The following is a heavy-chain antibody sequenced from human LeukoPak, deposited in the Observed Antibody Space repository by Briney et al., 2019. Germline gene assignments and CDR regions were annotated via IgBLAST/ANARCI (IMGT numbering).Heavy chain of an antibody. D-gene: IGHD1-26*01. CDR3: ARARGRWHLLPLDF. V-gene: IGHV3-30*04. CDR1: GFSFSNFA. CDR2: ISHDGTTK. Sequence: GGSLRLSCAASGFSFSNFAIHWVRQAPGKGLEWLAVISHDGTTKYYANSVKGRFTISRDNSNNSLSLQMNSLSAEDTAVYYCARARGRWHLLPLDFWGQGTLVTVSS. J-gene: IGHJ4*02.